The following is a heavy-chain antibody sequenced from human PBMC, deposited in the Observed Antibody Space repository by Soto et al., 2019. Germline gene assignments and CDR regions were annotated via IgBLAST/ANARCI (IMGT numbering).Heavy chain of an antibody. CDR1: GGTFSSYT. CDR3: ASLMSSGYYYGMDV. D-gene: IGHD3-10*01. Sequence: QVQLVQSGAEVKKPGSSVKVSCKASGGTFSSYTISWVRQAPGQGLEWMGRIIPILGIANYAQKVQGRVTITADKSTSTAYMALSSLRSEDTAVYYCASLMSSGYYYGMDVWGQGTTVTVSS. CDR2: IIPILGIA. V-gene: IGHV1-69*02. J-gene: IGHJ6*02.